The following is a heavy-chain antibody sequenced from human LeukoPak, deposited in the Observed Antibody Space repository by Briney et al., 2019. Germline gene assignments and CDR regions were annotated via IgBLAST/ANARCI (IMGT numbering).Heavy chain of an antibody. CDR1: GFTFSSYA. D-gene: IGHD5-18*01. J-gene: IGHJ4*02. CDR2: ISGNGGST. Sequence: GGSLRLSCAASGFTFSSYAMSWVRQAPGKGLEWVSAISGNGGSTYYEAPVKGRFTISRDNSKNTLYLQMNSLRAEDTAVYYCAKDRLWYGTAMGESDYWGQGTLVTVSS. CDR3: AKDRLWYGTAMGESDY. V-gene: IGHV3-23*01.